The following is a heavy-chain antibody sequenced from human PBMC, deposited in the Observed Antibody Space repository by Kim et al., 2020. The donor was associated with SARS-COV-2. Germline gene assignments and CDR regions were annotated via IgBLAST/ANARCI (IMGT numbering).Heavy chain of an antibody. V-gene: IGHV3-9*01. Sequence: GGSLRLSCAASGFTFGDYAMHWVRQAPGKGLEWVSGISWNSGSIGYADSVKGRFTISRDNAKNSLYLQMNSLRAEDTALYYCAKAFLPQRGYYFDYWGQGTLVTVSS. CDR3: AKAFLPQRGYYFDY. CDR2: ISWNSGSI. D-gene: IGHD3-10*01. J-gene: IGHJ4*02. CDR1: GFTFGDYA.